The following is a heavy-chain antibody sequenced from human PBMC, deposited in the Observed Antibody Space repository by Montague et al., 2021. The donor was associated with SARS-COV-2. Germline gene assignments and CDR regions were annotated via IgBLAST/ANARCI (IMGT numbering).Heavy chain of an antibody. CDR2: ISGSGGST. V-gene: IGHV3-23*01. Sequence: SLRLSCAASGFTFSSYTMTWVRQAPGKGLEWVSAISGSGGSTFXXXSXXXRFXIPRDNSKNTLYLQLNSLRAEDTAVYYCAKLLDSNHVFSGLGSHWFDPWGQEPWSASPQ. CDR1: GFTFSSYT. D-gene: IGHD4-11*01. J-gene: IGHJ5*02. CDR3: AKLLDSNHVFSGLGSHWFDP.